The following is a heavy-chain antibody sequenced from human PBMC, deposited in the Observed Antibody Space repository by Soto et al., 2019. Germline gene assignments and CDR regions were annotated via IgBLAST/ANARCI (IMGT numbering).Heavy chain of an antibody. J-gene: IGHJ6*02. Sequence: QVQLQESGPGLVKPSGTLSLTCAVSGGSISSSNWWSWVRQPPGKGLEWIGEIYHSGSTNYNPSLKGRVTISVDNAKNQFSLKLSSVTAADTAVYYCARGNWGDYYYYGMDVWGQGTTVTVSS. CDR1: GGSISSSNW. CDR3: ARGNWGDYYYYGMDV. D-gene: IGHD7-27*01. CDR2: IYHSGST. V-gene: IGHV4-4*02.